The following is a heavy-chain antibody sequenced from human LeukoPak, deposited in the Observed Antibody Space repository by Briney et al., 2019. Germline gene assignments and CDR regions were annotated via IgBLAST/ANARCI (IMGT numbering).Heavy chain of an antibody. CDR1: GYTFTSYY. V-gene: IGHV1-46*01. Sequence: ASVKVSCKASGYTFTSYYMHWVRQAPGQGLEWMGIINPSGGSTSYAQKFQGRVTMTRDTSTSTVYMELSSLRSEDTAVYYCAGARYPDSSGYYYFGYWGQETLVTVSS. CDR2: INPSGGST. J-gene: IGHJ4*02. CDR3: AGARYPDSSGYYYFGY. D-gene: IGHD3-22*01.